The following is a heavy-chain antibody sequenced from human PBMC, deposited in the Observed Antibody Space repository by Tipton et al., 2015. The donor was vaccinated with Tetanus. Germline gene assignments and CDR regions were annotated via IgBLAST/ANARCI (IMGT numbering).Heavy chain of an antibody. CDR3: ARGKDVDTTMISSLVY. CDR1: GGSFSDYY. J-gene: IGHJ4*02. D-gene: IGHD5-18*01. CDR2: INLSGST. Sequence: TLSLTCAVYGGSFSDYYWSWIRQPPGKGLEWIGEINLSGSTNYNPSLKSRVTISLDTSKNQFSLSLNSVAAADPAVYYCARGKDVDTTMISSLVYWGQGTLVTVSS. V-gene: IGHV4-34*01.